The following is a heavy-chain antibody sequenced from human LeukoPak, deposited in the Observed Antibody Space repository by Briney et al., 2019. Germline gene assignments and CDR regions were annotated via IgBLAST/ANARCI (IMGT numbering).Heavy chain of an antibody. V-gene: IGHV3-30-3*01. CDR2: ISYDGSNR. D-gene: IGHD6-19*01. CDR3: ARDGPYSGYYFDY. CDR1: GFTFGSYA. J-gene: IGHJ4*02. Sequence: GGSLRLPCAASGFTFGSYAMHWVRQAPGKGLEWVAVISYDGSNRYYADSVKGRFTISRDNSKNTLYLQMNSLRAEDTAVYYCARDGPYSGYYFDYWGQGTLVTVSS.